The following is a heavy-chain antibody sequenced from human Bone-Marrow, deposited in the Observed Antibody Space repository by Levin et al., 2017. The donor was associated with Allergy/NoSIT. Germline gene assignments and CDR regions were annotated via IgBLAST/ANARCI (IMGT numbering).Heavy chain of an antibody. CDR3: ARVWGDSRRAYSYYYYMDV. V-gene: IGHV3-48*03. CDR2: ISSSGSTI. J-gene: IGHJ6*03. D-gene: IGHD2-21*02. CDR1: GFTFSSFE. Sequence: LSLTCAASGFTFSSFEMNWVRQAPGKGLEWVSYISSSGSTIYYADSVKGRFTISRDNAKNSLYLQMNSLRAEDTAVYYCARVWGDSRRAYSYYYYMDVWGKGTTVTVSS.